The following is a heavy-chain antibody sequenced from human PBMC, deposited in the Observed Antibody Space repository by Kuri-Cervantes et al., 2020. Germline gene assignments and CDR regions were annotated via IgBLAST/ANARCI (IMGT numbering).Heavy chain of an antibody. CDR1: GFIFSSYS. V-gene: IGHV3-48*02. CDR3: AREGGFASGSSPLYYYYGMDV. CDR2: ISSSSSTI. Sequence: GGSLRLSCAASGFIFSSYSMNWVRQAPGKGLEWVSYISSSSSTIYYADSVKGRFTISRDNAKNSLYLQMNSLRDEDTAVYYCAREGGFASGSSPLYYYYGMDVWGQGTTVTVSS. J-gene: IGHJ6*02. D-gene: IGHD3-10*01.